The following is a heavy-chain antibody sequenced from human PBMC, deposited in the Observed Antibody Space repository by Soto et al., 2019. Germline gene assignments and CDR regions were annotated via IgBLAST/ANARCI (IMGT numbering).Heavy chain of an antibody. CDR1: GFTFDDYA. V-gene: IGHV3-43D*03. J-gene: IGHJ6*02. CDR2: ISWDGGST. Sequence: GGSLRLSCAASGFTFDDYAMHWVRQAPGKGLEWVSLISWDGGSTYYADSVKGRFTISRDNSKNSLYLQMNSLRAEDTALYYCAKDMVESMRTGYNYYYCMDVWGQGTTVTVSS. CDR3: AKDMVESMRTGYNYYYCMDV. D-gene: IGHD6-13*01.